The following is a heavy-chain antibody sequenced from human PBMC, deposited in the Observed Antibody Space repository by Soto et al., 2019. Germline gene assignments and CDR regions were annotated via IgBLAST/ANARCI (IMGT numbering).Heavy chain of an antibody. CDR3: ARPADYIWGSYLTFDY. J-gene: IGHJ4*02. CDR1: GGSISSSSYY. CDR2: IYYSGST. V-gene: IGHV4-39*01. Sequence: QLQLQESGPGLVKPSETLSLTCTVSGGSISSSSYYWGWIRQPPGKGLEWIGSIYYSGSTYYNPSLKRRVTIPVDTSKNQFSLRLSSVTAADTAVYYCARPADYIWGSYLTFDYWGQGTLVTVSS. D-gene: IGHD3-16*02.